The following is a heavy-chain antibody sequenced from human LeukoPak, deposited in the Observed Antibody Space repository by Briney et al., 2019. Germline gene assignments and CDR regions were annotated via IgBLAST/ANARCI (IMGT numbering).Heavy chain of an antibody. CDR2: INHSGST. J-gene: IGHJ4*02. Sequence: ASETLSLTCAVYGGSFSGYYWSWIRQPPGKGLEWIGEINHSGSTNYNPSLKSRVTISVDTSKNQFSLKLSSVTAADTAVYYCARQRLAAAADFDYWGQGTLVTVSS. CDR3: ARQRLAAAADFDY. D-gene: IGHD6-13*01. CDR1: GGSFSGYY. V-gene: IGHV4-34*01.